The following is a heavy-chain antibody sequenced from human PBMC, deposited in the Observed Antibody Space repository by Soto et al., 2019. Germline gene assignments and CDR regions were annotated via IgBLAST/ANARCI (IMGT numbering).Heavy chain of an antibody. Sequence: ASVNVSCKASGYTFTSYGISWVRQAPGQGLEWMGWVSAYNGNTNYAQKLQGRVTMTTXXXXXXAXMXLXXLXSDXTAVYYCARAPGVAVAGGNYWGQGTLVTVSS. CDR3: ARAPGVAVAGGNY. D-gene: IGHD6-19*01. V-gene: IGHV1-18*01. CDR2: VSAYNGNT. CDR1: GYTFTSYG. J-gene: IGHJ4*02.